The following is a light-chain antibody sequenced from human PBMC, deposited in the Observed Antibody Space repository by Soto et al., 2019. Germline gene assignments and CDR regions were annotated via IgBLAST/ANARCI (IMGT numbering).Light chain of an antibody. CDR3: MQNTHWPIT. V-gene: IGKV2D-29*01. Sequence: ILMTQTPLSLSIIPGQTASIXXKSXQSLLHSDGKTYFYWYVQKAGQAPQXXIYEVSNRFSGVPERFSGSGSRTDFTLKISRVEADDVAVYYCMQNTHWPITFGQGTRLEIK. J-gene: IGKJ5*01. CDR2: EVS. CDR1: QSLLHSDGKTY.